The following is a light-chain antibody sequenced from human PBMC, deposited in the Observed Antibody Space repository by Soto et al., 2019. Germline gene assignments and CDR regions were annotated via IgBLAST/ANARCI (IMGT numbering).Light chain of an antibody. J-gene: IGLJ1*01. V-gene: IGLV2-23*01. CDR2: EGS. CDR3: CSFAGSSTYV. Sequence: QSALTQPASVSGSPGQSITISCTGTSSDVGSYNLVSWYQQYPGKAPKLMIYEGSKRPSGVSNRFSGSKSGNTASLRISGLQAEDEADYYCCSFAGSSTYVFGTGTKLTVL. CDR1: SSDVGSYNL.